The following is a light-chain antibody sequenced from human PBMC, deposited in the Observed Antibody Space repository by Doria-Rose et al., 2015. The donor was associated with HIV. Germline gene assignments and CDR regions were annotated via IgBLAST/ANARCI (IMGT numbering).Light chain of an antibody. Sequence: SSWLAWYQQKPGKAPKLLMYKAASFESGVPSRFSGSGSGTEFTLPISSLQPDDFATYYCLQYNTYPFAFGPGTKVD. CDR1: SSW. J-gene: IGKJ3*01. CDR2: KAA. V-gene: IGKV1-5*03. CDR3: LQYNTYPFA.